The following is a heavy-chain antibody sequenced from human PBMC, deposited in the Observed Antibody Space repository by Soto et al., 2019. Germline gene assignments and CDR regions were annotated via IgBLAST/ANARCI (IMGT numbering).Heavy chain of an antibody. Sequence: QVQLVQSGAEVKKPGSSVKVSCKASGGTFSSYTISWVRQAPGQGLEWIGRIIPILGIANYAQKFQGRVTITADKSTSTAYMELSSLRSEDTAVYYCASNYYDSTINWGQGTLVTVSS. CDR3: ASNYYDSTIN. CDR2: IIPILGIA. V-gene: IGHV1-69*02. CDR1: GGTFSSYT. D-gene: IGHD3-22*01. J-gene: IGHJ4*02.